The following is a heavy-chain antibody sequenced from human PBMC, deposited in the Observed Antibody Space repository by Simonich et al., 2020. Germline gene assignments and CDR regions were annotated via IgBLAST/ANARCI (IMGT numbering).Heavy chain of an antibody. V-gene: IGHV3-48*03. CDR1: GFTFSSYE. Sequence: EVQLVESGGGLVQPGGSLRLSCAASGFTFSSYEMNWVRQAPGKGLEWVSNISRSGSTIYYADSVKGRFTISRDNAKNSQYLQMNSLRAEDTAVYYCARDFRLQLVEIGTYYYYGMDVWGQGTTVTVSS. J-gene: IGHJ6*02. CDR3: ARDFRLQLVEIGTYYYYGMDV. D-gene: IGHD6-6*01. CDR2: ISRSGSTI.